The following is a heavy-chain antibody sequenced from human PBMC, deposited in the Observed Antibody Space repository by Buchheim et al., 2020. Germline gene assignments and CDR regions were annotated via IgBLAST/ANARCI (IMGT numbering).Heavy chain of an antibody. CDR1: GFTFSSYA. V-gene: IGHV3-23*01. CDR3: AKEVDYGDYGWYYFEY. D-gene: IGHD4-17*01. J-gene: IGHJ4*02. Sequence: EPQLLESGGGLVQPGGSLRLSCAASGFTFSSYAMSWVRQAPGKGLEWVSGLTGRGHSTYYADSVKGRFTISRDNSKNTLYLQMNSLRDEDTAVYYCAKEVDYGDYGWYYFEYWGQGTL. CDR2: LTGRGHST.